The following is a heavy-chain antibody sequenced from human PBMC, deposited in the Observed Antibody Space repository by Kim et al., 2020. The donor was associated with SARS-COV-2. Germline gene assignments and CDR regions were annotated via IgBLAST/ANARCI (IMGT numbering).Heavy chain of an antibody. CDR3: ARELYSVPFDF. CDR1: GFTFNTYA. J-gene: IGHJ4*02. V-gene: IGHV3-30-3*01. Sequence: GGSLRLSCAASGFTFNTYAMHWLRQAPGKGLEWVAAISYDGTTKYYADSAKGRFTISRDNSKNTFYLQMNSLRAEDTGLYYCARELYSVPFDFWGQGTLLTLSP. D-gene: IGHD2-15*01. CDR2: ISYDGTTK.